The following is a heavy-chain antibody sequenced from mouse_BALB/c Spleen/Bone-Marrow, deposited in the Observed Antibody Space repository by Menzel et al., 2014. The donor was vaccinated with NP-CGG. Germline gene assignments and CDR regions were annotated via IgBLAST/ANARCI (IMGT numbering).Heavy chain of an antibody. D-gene: IGHD2-3*01. CDR1: GYAFTDYS. CDR2: INPGSGST. J-gene: IGHJ2*01. Sequence: LEESGAELVRPGTSVKVSCKASGYAFTDYSMEWLKQRPGQGLEWIGVINPGSGSTNYNEKFKDKATLTADKSSSTAYMQLSSLTSDDSAVYFCARYDGYFDYWGQGTILTVSS. CDR3: ARYDGYFDY. V-gene: IGHV1-54*01.